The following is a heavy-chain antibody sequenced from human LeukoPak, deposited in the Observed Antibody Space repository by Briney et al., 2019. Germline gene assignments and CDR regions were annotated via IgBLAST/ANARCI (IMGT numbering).Heavy chain of an antibody. Sequence: NSSETLSLTCTVSGGSISSGGYYWSWIRQHPGKGLEWIGYIYYSGSTYYNPSLKSRVTISVDTSKNQFSLKLSSVTAADTAVYYCAKSRVGATDVWGQGTTVTVSS. CDR1: GGSISSGGYY. V-gene: IGHV4-31*03. J-gene: IGHJ6*02. CDR3: AKSRVGATDV. CDR2: IYYSGST. D-gene: IGHD1-26*01.